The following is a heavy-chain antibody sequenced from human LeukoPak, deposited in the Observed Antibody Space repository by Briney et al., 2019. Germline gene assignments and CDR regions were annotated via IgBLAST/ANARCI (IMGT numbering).Heavy chain of an antibody. Sequence: GRSLRLYCAASGFTFSSYAMHWVRQAPGKGLEWVAVISYDGSNKYYADSVKGRFTISRDNSKNTLYLQMNSLRAEDTVVYYCARDREDYYDSSGYYYYYGMDVWGQGTTVTVSS. J-gene: IGHJ6*02. CDR3: ARDREDYYDSSGYYYYYGMDV. D-gene: IGHD3-22*01. V-gene: IGHV3-30-3*01. CDR1: GFTFSSYA. CDR2: ISYDGSNK.